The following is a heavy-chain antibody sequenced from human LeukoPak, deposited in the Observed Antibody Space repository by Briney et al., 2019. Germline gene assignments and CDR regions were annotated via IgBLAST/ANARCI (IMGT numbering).Heavy chain of an antibody. V-gene: IGHV1-46*01. CDR3: ASVRRIPAADPFDI. Sequence: ASVKVSCKASGYTFTSYYMHWVRQAPGQGLEWMGIINSSGGSTSYAQEFQGRVTMTRDTSTSTVYMELSGLRSEDAAVGYCASVRRIPAADPFDIWGQGPMVPVPS. D-gene: IGHD6-13*01. J-gene: IGHJ3*02. CDR2: INSSGGST. CDR1: GYTFTSYY.